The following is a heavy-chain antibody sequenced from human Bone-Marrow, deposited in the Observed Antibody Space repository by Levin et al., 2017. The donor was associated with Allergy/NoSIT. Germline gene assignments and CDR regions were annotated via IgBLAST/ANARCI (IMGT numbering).Heavy chain of an antibody. D-gene: IGHD3-3*01. CDR1: GGSFSGYY. CDR3: ARGFRIRSITIFGVVISHYYYGMDV. Sequence: SQTLSLTCAVYGGSFSGYYWSWIRQPPGKGLEWIGEINHSGSTNYNPSLKSRVTISVDTSKNQFSLKLSSVTAADTAVYYCARGFRIRSITIFGVVISHYYYGMDVWGQGTTVTVSS. CDR2: INHSGST. J-gene: IGHJ6*02. V-gene: IGHV4-34*01.